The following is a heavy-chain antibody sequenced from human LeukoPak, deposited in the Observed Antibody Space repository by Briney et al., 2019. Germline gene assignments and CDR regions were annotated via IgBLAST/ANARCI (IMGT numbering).Heavy chain of an antibody. V-gene: IGHV3-23*01. CDR1: GFTFSRYA. D-gene: IGHD2-15*01. CDR2: ISGSGGST. CDR3: AIAYYSGSSGYSNSVHY. J-gene: IGHJ4*02. Sequence: PVGSLRLSCAASGFTFSRYAMSWVRQALGEGLGCVSAISGSGGSTYYADSVKGPFTISRDKSKNTLYLQMNSMRAEDTAVYDCAIAYYSGSSGYSNSVHYWGQGTLVTVSS.